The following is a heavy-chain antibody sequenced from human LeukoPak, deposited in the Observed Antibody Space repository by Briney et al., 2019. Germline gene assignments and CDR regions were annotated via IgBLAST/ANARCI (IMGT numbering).Heavy chain of an antibody. CDR1: GGSISSSSYY. J-gene: IGHJ4*02. V-gene: IGHV4-39*07. D-gene: IGHD3-10*01. Sequence: PSETLSLTCTVSGGSISSSSYYWGWIRQPPGKGLEWIGSIYYSGSTYYNPSLKSRVTISVDTSKNQFSLKLSSVTAADTAVYYCARALRITPFDYWGQRTLVTVSS. CDR3: ARALRITPFDY. CDR2: IYYSGST.